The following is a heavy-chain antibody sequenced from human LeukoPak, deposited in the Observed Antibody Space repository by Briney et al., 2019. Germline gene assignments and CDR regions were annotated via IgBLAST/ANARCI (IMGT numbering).Heavy chain of an antibody. CDR1: GFTFSNYW. CDR2: IKQDGSEK. V-gene: IGHV3-7*01. Sequence: PGGSLRLSCAASGFTFSNYWMSWVRQAPGKGLEWVANIKQDGSEKNYVDSVKGRFTISRDNAKNSLYLQMNSLRDEDTAVYYCAKLAAAGTPPVGYWGQGTLVTVSS. J-gene: IGHJ4*02. CDR3: AKLAAAGTPPVGY. D-gene: IGHD6-13*01.